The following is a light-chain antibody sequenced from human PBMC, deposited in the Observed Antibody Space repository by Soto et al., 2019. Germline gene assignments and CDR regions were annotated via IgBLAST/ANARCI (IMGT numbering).Light chain of an antibody. Sequence: DIQMTQSPSTLSASVGDRVTVTCRASQSITNWLAWYQQRPGKAPKLLIYDASNLESGVPSRFSGSGSGTEFTLTISSLQPDDFANYYCQQYNNHSPWTFGQGTKVDIK. CDR3: QQYNNHSPWT. CDR2: DAS. CDR1: QSITNW. V-gene: IGKV1-5*01. J-gene: IGKJ1*01.